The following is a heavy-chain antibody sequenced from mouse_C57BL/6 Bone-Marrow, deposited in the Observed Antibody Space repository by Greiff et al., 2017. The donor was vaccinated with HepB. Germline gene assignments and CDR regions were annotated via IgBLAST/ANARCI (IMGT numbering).Heavy chain of an antibody. CDR3: AQYGNYIYAMDY. D-gene: IGHD2-1*01. J-gene: IGHJ4*01. V-gene: IGHV1-64*01. CDR1: GYTFTSYW. CDR2: IHPSSGST. Sequence: QVQLKQPGAELVKPGASVKLSCKASGYTFTSYWMHWVKQRPGQGLEWIGMIHPSSGSTNYNEKFKSKATLTVDKSSSTAYMQLSSLKSEDSAVYYCAQYGNYIYAMDYWGQGTSVTVSS.